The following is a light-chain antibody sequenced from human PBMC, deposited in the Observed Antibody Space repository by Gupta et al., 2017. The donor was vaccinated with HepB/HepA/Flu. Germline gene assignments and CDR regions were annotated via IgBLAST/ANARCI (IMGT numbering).Light chain of an antibody. J-gene: IGKJ2*01. CDR2: GAS. CDR3: QHYERPPMYT. V-gene: IGKV3-20*01. CDR1: QSLRSTF. Sequence: EIVLTQSPGTLSLSPGDRVTLSCRASQSLRSTFLAWYQQKPGQAPRLLVYGASSRATGIPDRFSGRGYGTDFTLTISRLEPEDFAMYYCQHYERPPMYTFGQGTKLEIK.